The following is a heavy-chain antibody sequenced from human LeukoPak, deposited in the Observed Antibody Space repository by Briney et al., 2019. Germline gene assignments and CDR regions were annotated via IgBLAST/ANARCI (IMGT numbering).Heavy chain of an antibody. Sequence: GGSLRLSCSASGLTVTNAWMNWVRQAPGEGLDWVGRIASKTDGGATDYAAPVKGRFTISRDDSKNTLNPQMNSLKTEDTAVYYCTTGIRGDWGQGTLVTVSS. CDR2: IASKTDGGAT. CDR3: TTGIRGD. J-gene: IGHJ4*02. CDR1: GLTVTNAW. V-gene: IGHV3-15*07. D-gene: IGHD3-10*01.